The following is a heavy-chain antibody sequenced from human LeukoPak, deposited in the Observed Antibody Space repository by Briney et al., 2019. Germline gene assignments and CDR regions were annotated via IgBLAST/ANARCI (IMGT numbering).Heavy chain of an antibody. J-gene: IGHJ4*02. D-gene: IGHD1-26*01. V-gene: IGHV3-53*05. CDR1: GFTVSSNY. Sequence: GGSLRLSCAASGFTVSSNYMSWVRQAPGKGLEWVSVIYSGGSTYYADSVKGRFTISRDNSKNTLYLQMNSLRAEDTAVYYCAKDLFAMTQWEQLGYWGQGTLVTVSS. CDR3: AKDLFAMTQWEQLGY. CDR2: IYSGGST.